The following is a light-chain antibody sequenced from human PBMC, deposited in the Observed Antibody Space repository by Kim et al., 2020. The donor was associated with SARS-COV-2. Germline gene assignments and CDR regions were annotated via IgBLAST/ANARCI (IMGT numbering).Light chain of an antibody. V-gene: IGKV3-20*01. CDR1: QSVSSSY. CDR2: GAS. CDR3: HQYGGSPNT. Sequence: EIVLTQSPGTLSLSPGERATISCRASQSVSSSYLAWYQHKPGQAPRLLIYGASSRATGIPDRFSGSGSGTDFTLTISRLEPEDFAVYYCHQYGGSPNTFGQGTKLEI. J-gene: IGKJ2*01.